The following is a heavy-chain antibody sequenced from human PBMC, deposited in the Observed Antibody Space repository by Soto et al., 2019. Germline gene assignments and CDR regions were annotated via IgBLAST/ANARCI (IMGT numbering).Heavy chain of an antibody. J-gene: IGHJ3*02. CDR3: ARDLIGGTTAFDI. CDR1: GGSVSSGSYY. Sequence: SETLSLTCTVSGGSVSSGSYYWSWIRQPPGKGLEWFGYIYYSGSTTYNPSLKSRVTISVDTSKNQFSLKLSSVTAADTAVYYCARDLIGGTTAFDIWGQGTMVTVS. CDR2: IYYSGST. D-gene: IGHD1-1*01. V-gene: IGHV4-61*01.